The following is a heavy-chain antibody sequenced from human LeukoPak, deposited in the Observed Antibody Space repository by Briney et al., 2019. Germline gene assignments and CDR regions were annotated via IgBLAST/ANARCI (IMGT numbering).Heavy chain of an antibody. V-gene: IGHV3-33*01. J-gene: IGHJ4*02. CDR1: GFIFSKHA. CDR3: ARDNRGGTLDY. D-gene: IGHD1-1*01. Sequence: GGSLRLSCETSGFIFSKHAMQWVRQAPGRGLEWVAVLWYDGSKEHCADSVKGRFTLSRDNARNTLYLQMNSLRAEDTAVYYCARDNRGGTLDYWGQGTLVTVSS. CDR2: LWYDGSKE.